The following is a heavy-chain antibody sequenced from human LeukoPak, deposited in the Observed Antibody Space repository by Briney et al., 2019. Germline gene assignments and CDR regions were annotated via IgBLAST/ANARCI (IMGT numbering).Heavy chain of an antibody. Sequence: PGGSLRLSCAASRFTFSTYWMSWVRQAPGKGLEWVANINQDGSEQYYVDSVKGRFTISRDNTKNSLYLQMNSLRAEDTAVYYCARVGYCSTTSCYWRAFDYWGQGTLVTVSS. CDR2: INQDGSEQ. CDR3: ARVGYCSTTSCYWRAFDY. CDR1: RFTFSTYW. J-gene: IGHJ4*02. V-gene: IGHV3-7*01. D-gene: IGHD2-2*01.